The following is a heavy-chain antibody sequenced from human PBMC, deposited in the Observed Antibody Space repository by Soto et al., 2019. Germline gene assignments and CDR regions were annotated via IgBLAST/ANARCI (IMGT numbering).Heavy chain of an antibody. D-gene: IGHD2-2*01. V-gene: IGHV3-30*18. CDR1: GFTFSSHG. CDR3: SKERMGQYQVHSFFDY. Sequence: AGRSLRRSCAASGFTFSSHGMRWLRQAPGKGLEWVAVISFDGSNKYYADSVRGRFTISRDNSKNNVDLQMNSLRVKDTAVYDCSKERMGQYQVHSFFDYWGQGTLVTVSS. J-gene: IGHJ4*02. CDR2: ISFDGSNK.